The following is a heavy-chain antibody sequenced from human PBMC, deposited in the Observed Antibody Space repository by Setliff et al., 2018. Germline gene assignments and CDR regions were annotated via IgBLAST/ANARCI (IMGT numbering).Heavy chain of an antibody. V-gene: IGHV4-34*01. D-gene: IGHD2-15*01. CDR3: GRGFSRIEGWGNWFDP. Sequence: SETLSLTCVVDGMSFSEHYWAWIRQSPGKGLEWIGEISHTGSTNYNPSLKSRVTISINTSKKQFSLMMNSVTAADTGVYYCGRGFSRIEGWGNWFDPWGQGILVTAPQ. CDR2: ISHTGST. J-gene: IGHJ5*02. CDR1: GMSFSEHY.